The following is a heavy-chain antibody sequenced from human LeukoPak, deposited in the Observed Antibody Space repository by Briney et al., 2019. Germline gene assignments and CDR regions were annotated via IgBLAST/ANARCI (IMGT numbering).Heavy chain of an antibody. CDR2: MNPNSGNT. Sequence: GASVKVSCKASGYTFTSYDINWVRQAPGQGLEWMGWMNPNSGNTDYAQKFQGRVTITRNTSISTAYMELSSLRSDDMALYYCARGGPGAFDIWGQGTMVTVSS. J-gene: IGHJ3*02. V-gene: IGHV1-8*03. CDR1: GYTFTSYD. CDR3: ARGGPGAFDI.